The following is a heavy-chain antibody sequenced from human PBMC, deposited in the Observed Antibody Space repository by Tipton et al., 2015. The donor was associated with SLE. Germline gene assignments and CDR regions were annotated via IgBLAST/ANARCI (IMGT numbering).Heavy chain of an antibody. D-gene: IGHD3-10*01. CDR1: GGSFSGYY. J-gene: IGHJ4*02. CDR3: ARLRFGSGSPGDY. V-gene: IGHV4-34*01. Sequence: TLSLTCAVYGGSFSGYYWSWIRQPPGKGLEWIGEINYSGSTKYNPSLKGRVTMSVDTSKNQFSLKLSSVTAADTAMYYCARLRFGSGSPGDYWGQGTLVTVSS. CDR2: INYSGST.